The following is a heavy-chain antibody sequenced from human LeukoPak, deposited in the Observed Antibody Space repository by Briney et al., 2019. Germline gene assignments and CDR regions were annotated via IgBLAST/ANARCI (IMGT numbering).Heavy chain of an antibody. V-gene: IGHV3-23*01. D-gene: IGHD3-22*01. Sequence: GGSLRLSCAASGFTFISYAMIWVRQAPGKGLEWVSGISGSGSNTYYADSVKGRFTISRDNSKNTLYLQMNSLRAEDTAVYYCAKGNIGYYYDYWGQGTLVTVSS. J-gene: IGHJ4*02. CDR1: GFTFISYA. CDR2: ISGSGSNT. CDR3: AKGNIGYYYDY.